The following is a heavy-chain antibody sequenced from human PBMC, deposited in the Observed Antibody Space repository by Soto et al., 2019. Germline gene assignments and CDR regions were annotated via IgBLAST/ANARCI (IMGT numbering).Heavy chain of an antibody. V-gene: IGHV3-48*01. Sequence: GGSLRLSCAASGFTFSSYSMNWVRQAPGKGLEWVSYISSSSSTIYYADSVKGRFTISRDNAKNSLYLQMNSLRAEDTAVYYCARDPSRLHLGELYFDYWGQGTLVTVSS. CDR1: GFTFSSYS. CDR3: ARDPSRLHLGELYFDY. J-gene: IGHJ4*02. CDR2: ISSSSSTI. D-gene: IGHD3-16*01.